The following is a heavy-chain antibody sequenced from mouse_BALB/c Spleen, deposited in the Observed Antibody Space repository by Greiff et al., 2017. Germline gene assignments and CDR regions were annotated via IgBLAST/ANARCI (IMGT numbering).Heavy chain of an antibody. J-gene: IGHJ4*01. Sequence: EVKLVESGGGLVQPGGSLRLSCATSGFTFTDYYMSWVRQPPGKALEWLGFIRNKANGYTTEYSASVKGRFTISRDNSQSILYLQMNTLRAEDSATYYCARDYYGNYGAMEYWGQGTSVTVSS. CDR1: GFTFTDYY. D-gene: IGHD2-1*01. V-gene: IGHV7-3*02. CDR3: ARDYYGNYGAMEY. CDR2: IRNKANGYTT.